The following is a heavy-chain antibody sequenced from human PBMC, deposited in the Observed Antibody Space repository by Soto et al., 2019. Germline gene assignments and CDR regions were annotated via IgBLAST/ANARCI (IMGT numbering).Heavy chain of an antibody. Sequence: EMQLLESGGGLVQPGGFLRLSCATSGFIFSSYAMSWVRQAPGKGLEWVSAISGSGGSTYYADSVKGRFTISRDNSKNTLYLQMNSLRAEDTAVYYCAKGTDSSSWYMAYNWFDPWGQGTLVTVSS. D-gene: IGHD6-13*01. CDR2: ISGSGGST. CDR3: AKGTDSSSWYMAYNWFDP. CDR1: GFIFSSYA. J-gene: IGHJ5*02. V-gene: IGHV3-23*01.